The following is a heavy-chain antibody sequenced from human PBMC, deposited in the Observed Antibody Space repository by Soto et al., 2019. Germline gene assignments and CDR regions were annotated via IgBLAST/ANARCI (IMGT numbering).Heavy chain of an antibody. CDR3: ARFLYYGSGSYTPYGMDV. CDR1: GVSFNNNG. D-gene: IGHD3-10*01. Sequence: QVQLVQSGAEVTKPGSSVKVSCKTSGVSFNNNGIGWVRQAPGHGLEWMGGGSTPFRTSNYARKFQGRISNTADASTGTVNMELSSLTSEDTAQYYCARFLYYGSGSYTPYGMDVWGQGTTVTVSS. V-gene: IGHV1-69*01. J-gene: IGHJ6*02. CDR2: GSTPFRTS.